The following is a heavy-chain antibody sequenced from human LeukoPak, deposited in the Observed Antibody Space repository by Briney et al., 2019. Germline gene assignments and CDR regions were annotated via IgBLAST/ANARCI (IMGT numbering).Heavy chain of an antibody. J-gene: IGHJ4*02. CDR1: GGSFSGYY. Sequence: SETLSLTCAVYGGSFSGYYWSWIRRPPGKGLEWIGEINHSGSTNYNPSLKSRVTISVDTSKNQFSLKLSSVTAADTAVYYCARGSTYYDFWSGRFDYWGQGTLVTVSS. CDR3: ARGSTYYDFWSGRFDY. V-gene: IGHV4-34*01. CDR2: INHSGST. D-gene: IGHD3-3*01.